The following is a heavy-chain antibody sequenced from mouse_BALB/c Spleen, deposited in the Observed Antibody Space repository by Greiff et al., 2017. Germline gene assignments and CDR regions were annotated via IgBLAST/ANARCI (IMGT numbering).Heavy chain of an antibody. CDR1: GYTFSSYW. CDR2: ILPGSGST. CDR3: ARPYGSRRAWFAY. Sequence: VQRVESGAELMKPGASVKISCKATGYTFSSYWIEWVKQRPGHGLEWIGEILPGSGSTNYNEKFKGKATFTADTSSNTAYMQLSSLTSEDSAVYYCARPYGSRRAWFAYWGQGTLVTVSA. J-gene: IGHJ3*01. D-gene: IGHD1-1*01. V-gene: IGHV1-9*01.